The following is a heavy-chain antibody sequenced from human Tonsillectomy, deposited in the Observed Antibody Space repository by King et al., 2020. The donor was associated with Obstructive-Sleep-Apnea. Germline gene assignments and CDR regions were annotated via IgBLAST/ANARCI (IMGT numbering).Heavy chain of an antibody. CDR1: GGSISSYS. D-gene: IGHD3-9*01. J-gene: IGHJ6*02. CDR2: MFTSGST. CDR3: ARDVPYDWLVPYYYYGMDV. Sequence: VQLQESGPGLVKPSETLSLTCTVYGGSISSYSWAWIRHPAGEGLELIVRMFTSGSTNCNTSLKSRVTMSVATSKNQCSLKLRSVTAADTAVYYCARDVPYDWLVPYYYYGMDVWGQGTTVTVSS. V-gene: IGHV4-4*07.